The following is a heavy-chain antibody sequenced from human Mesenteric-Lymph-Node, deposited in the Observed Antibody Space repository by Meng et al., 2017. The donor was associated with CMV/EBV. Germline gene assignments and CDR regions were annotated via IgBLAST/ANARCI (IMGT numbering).Heavy chain of an antibody. CDR3: ARPMFKYASNSNWFDS. V-gene: IGHV1-3*04. CDR1: RYSIKSYA. CDR2: IDIEDGNT. D-gene: IGHD4-11*01. J-gene: IGHJ5*01. Sequence: SRYSIKSYALHWVRQGHGQELGWMRKIDIEDGNTEYSQKLKSRVTIARDKSATTAYMEMNSLKSEDTAVYYCARPMFKYASNSNWFDSWGQGTLVTVSS.